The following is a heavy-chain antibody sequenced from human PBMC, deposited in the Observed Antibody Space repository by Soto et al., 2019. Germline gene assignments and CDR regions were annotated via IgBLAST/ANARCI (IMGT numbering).Heavy chain of an antibody. V-gene: IGHV1-8*01. CDR2: TNPNSGNT. D-gene: IGHD3-10*01. CDR3: ARVGAIWFGELSSFDY. J-gene: IGHJ4*02. Sequence: ASVKVSCKASGYTFTSYDINWVRQATGQGLEWMGWTNPNSGNTGYAQKFQGRVTMTRNTSISTAYMELSSLRSEDTAVYYCARVGAIWFGELSSFDYWGQGTLVTVSS. CDR1: GYTFTSYD.